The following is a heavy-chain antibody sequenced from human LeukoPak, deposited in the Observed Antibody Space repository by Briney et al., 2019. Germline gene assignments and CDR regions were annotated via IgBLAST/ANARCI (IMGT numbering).Heavy chain of an antibody. CDR2: INHSGST. V-gene: IGHV4-34*01. CDR1: GGSFSGYY. Sequence: KASETLSLTCAVYGGSFSGYYWSWIRQPPGKGLEWIGEINHSGSTNYNPSLKSRVTISVDTSKNQFSLKLSSVTAADTAVYYCARGGQNIVVVVAATGIDCWGQGTLVTVSS. CDR3: ARGGQNIVVVVAATGIDC. J-gene: IGHJ4*02. D-gene: IGHD2-15*01.